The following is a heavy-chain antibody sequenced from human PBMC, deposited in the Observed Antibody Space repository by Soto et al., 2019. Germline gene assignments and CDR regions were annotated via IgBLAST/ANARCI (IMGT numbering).Heavy chain of an antibody. CDR1: GGSISSSSYY. Sequence: SETLSLTCTVSGGSISSSSYYWGWIRQPPGKGLEWIGSIYYSGSTYYNPSLKSRVTISVDTSKNQFSLKLSSVTAADTAVYYCARAYSSGWYFDYWGQGTLVTVSS. D-gene: IGHD6-19*01. CDR2: IYYSGST. CDR3: ARAYSSGWYFDY. V-gene: IGHV4-39*01. J-gene: IGHJ4*02.